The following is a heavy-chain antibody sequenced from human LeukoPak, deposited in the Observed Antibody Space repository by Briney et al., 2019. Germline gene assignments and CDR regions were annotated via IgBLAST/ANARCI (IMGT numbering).Heavy chain of an antibody. CDR3: ARDIIVVRGVSGMDV. V-gene: IGHV3-7*05. CDR1: GFTFSSYW. J-gene: IGHJ6*02. D-gene: IGHD3-10*01. Sequence: GGSLRLSCAASGFTFSSYWMSWVRQAPGKGLEWVANIKQEGSEKNYVYSVKGRFTISRDNAKNSLYLQMNSLRAEDTAVYYCARDIIVVRGVSGMDVWGQGTTVTVSS. CDR2: IKQEGSEK.